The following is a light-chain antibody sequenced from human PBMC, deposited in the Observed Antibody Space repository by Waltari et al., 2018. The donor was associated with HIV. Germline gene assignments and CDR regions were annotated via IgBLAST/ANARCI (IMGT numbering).Light chain of an antibody. CDR2: AAA. CDR3: QQANSFPLT. Sequence: DIQMTQSPSSVSASVGDRVTITCRASQDINNWLAWYQQKPGKAPRLLIYAAASLHSGVPSRFSGRGSGTDFSLTISSLQPEDFATYYCQQANSFPLTFGGGTKVEIK. CDR1: QDINNW. V-gene: IGKV1-12*01. J-gene: IGKJ4*01.